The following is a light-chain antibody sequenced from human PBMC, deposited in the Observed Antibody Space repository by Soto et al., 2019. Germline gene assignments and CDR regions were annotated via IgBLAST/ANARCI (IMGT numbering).Light chain of an antibody. Sequence: ELVLTQSPGTLSLYPGERATLYCRASQSVSSSYLAWYQQKPGQSPRLLIYGASSRATVIPDRFSGSGSGTDFTLTISRLEPDDFAVYYCQQYGSSPRTFGQGTKVEIK. V-gene: IGKV3-20*01. CDR1: QSVSSSY. CDR2: GAS. J-gene: IGKJ1*01. CDR3: QQYGSSPRT.